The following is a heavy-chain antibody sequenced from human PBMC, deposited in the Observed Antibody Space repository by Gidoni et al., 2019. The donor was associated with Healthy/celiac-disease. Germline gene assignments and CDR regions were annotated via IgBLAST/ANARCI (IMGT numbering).Heavy chain of an antibody. D-gene: IGHD5-18*01. CDR2: ISWDGGST. Sequence: EVQLVESGGFVVQPGESLRLSCAAPGFTFDDYAMHWVRQAPGKGLEWVYLISWDGGSTYYADSVKGRFTISRDNSKNSLYLQMNSLRAEDTALYYCAKDDTAMALDYWGQGTLVTVSS. V-gene: IGHV3-43D*03. CDR3: AKDDTAMALDY. J-gene: IGHJ4*02. CDR1: GFTFDDYA.